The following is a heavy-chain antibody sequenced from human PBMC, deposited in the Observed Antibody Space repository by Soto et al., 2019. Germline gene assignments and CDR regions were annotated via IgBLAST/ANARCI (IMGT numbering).Heavy chain of an antibody. D-gene: IGHD3-16*01. CDR3: ARRWGGSFDC. Sequence: QVQLQESGPGLVKPSETLSLTCTVSGGSISSYYWSWIRQPPGKGLEWIGYIYYSGSTNYNPSLKSRVTISVAPSKNPFSLKLSSVTAAATAVYYCARRWGGSFDCWGQGTLVTVSS. CDR1: GGSISSYY. J-gene: IGHJ4*02. CDR2: IYYSGST. V-gene: IGHV4-59*08.